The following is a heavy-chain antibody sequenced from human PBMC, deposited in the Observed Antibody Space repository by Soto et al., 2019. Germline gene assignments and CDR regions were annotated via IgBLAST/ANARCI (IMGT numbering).Heavy chain of an antibody. J-gene: IGHJ4*02. V-gene: IGHV1-3*01. CDR1: GYTFTSYG. CDR2: INAGNGNT. CDR3: ARSSGWYYVDY. D-gene: IGHD3-22*01. Sequence: QVQLVQSGAEVKKPGASVKVSCKASGYTFTSYGIHWVRQAPRQRLEWMGWINAGNGNTKYSQKFQGRVTITRDTSASTAYMELSSLRSEDTAVYYCARSSGWYYVDYWGQGTRVTVSS.